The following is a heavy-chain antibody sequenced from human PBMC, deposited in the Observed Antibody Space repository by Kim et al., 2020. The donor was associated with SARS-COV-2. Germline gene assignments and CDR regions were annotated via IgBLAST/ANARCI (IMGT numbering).Heavy chain of an antibody. CDR1: GGSISSSSYY. Sequence: SETLSLTCTVSGGSISSSSYYWGWIRQPPGKGLEWIGSIYYSGSTYYNPSLKSRVTISVDTSKNQFSLKLSSVTAADTAVYYCARHPFGRQWLWHYFDYWGQGTLVTVSS. CDR2: IYYSGST. J-gene: IGHJ4*02. D-gene: IGHD6-19*01. V-gene: IGHV4-39*01. CDR3: ARHPFGRQWLWHYFDY.